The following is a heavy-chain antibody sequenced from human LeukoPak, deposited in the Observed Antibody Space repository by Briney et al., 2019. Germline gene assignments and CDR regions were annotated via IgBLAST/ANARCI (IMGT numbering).Heavy chain of an antibody. Sequence: PSETLSLTCAVYGGSFSAYYWSWIGQPPGKGLEWIGEINHSGSTNYNPSLKSRVTISVDTSKNQFSLKLSSVTAADTAVYYCARGDYDSSGLTNAFDIWGQGTMVTVSS. J-gene: IGHJ3*02. CDR2: INHSGST. D-gene: IGHD3-22*01. V-gene: IGHV4-34*01. CDR3: ARGDYDSSGLTNAFDI. CDR1: GGSFSAYY.